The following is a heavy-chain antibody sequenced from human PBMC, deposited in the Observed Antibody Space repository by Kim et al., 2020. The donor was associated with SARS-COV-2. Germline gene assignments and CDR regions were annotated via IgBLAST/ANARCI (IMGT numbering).Heavy chain of an antibody. CDR3: AKGAAAGYYYYYMDV. D-gene: IGHD6-13*01. V-gene: IGHV3-30*18. J-gene: IGHJ6*03. CDR1: GFTFSSYG. CDR2: ISYDGSNK. Sequence: GGSLRLSCAASGFTFSSYGMHWVRQAPGKGLEWVAVISYDGSNKYYADSVKGRFTISRDNSKNTLYLQMNSLRAEDTAVYYCAKGAAAGYYYYYMDVWG.